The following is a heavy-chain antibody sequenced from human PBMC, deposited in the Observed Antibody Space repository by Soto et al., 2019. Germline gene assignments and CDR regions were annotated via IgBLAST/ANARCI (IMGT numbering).Heavy chain of an antibody. CDR2: ISSSSSYI. D-gene: IGHD6-13*01. CDR3: ARDRFFSSSWMGAYYYYGMDV. V-gene: IGHV3-21*01. CDR1: GFTFSSYS. Sequence: PGGSLRLSCAASGFTFSSYSMNWVRQAPGKGLEWVSSISSSSSYIYYADSVKGRFTISRDNAKNSLYLQMNSLRAEDTAVYYCARDRFFSSSWMGAYYYYGMDVWGQGTTVTVSS. J-gene: IGHJ6*02.